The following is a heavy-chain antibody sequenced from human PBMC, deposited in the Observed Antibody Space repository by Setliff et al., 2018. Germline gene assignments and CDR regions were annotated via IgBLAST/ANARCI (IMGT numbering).Heavy chain of an antibody. V-gene: IGHV4-61*09. CDR2: IYSKGSM. CDR1: GGSINSGPYY. CDR3: ARGDSSGNNYPVLDY. Sequence: SETLSLTCTVTGGSINSGPYYWTWIRQSAGKGLEWPGQIYSKGSMNYNPSLKSRVTISADSSKGQFFLRLTSVTAADTAIYYCARGDSSGNNYPVLDYWGQGTLVTVSS. J-gene: IGHJ4*02. D-gene: IGHD5-18*01.